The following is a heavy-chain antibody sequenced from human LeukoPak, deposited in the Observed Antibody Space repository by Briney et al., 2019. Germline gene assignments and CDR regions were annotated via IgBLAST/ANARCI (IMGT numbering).Heavy chain of an antibody. V-gene: IGHV1-24*01. CDR3: ATEYSSGWYILYSLDY. J-gene: IGHJ4*02. Sequence: ASVKVSCKVSGYTLTEFSMHWVRQAPGKGLEWMGGFDPEDGETIYAQKFQGRVTMTEDTSTDTAYMELSSLRSEDTAVYYCATEYSSGWYILYSLDYWGQGTLVTVSS. CDR2: FDPEDGET. CDR1: GYTLTEFS. D-gene: IGHD6-19*01.